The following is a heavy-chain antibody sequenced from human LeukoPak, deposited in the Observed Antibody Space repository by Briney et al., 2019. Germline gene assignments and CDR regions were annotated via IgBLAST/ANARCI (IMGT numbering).Heavy chain of an antibody. D-gene: IGHD3-22*01. CDR2: IIPIFGTA. Sequence: GASVEVSCKASGGTFSSYAISWVRQAPGQGLEWMGGIIPIFGTANYAQKFQGRVTITADESTSTAYMELSSLRSEDTAVYYCARTHYDSSGYYVYWGQGTLVTVSS. J-gene: IGHJ4*02. V-gene: IGHV1-69*13. CDR1: GGTFSSYA. CDR3: ARTHYDSSGYYVY.